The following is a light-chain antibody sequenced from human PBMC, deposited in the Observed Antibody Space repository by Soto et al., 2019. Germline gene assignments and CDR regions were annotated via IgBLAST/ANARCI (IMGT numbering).Light chain of an antibody. CDR3: SSFTSVHTGV. Sequence: QSALAQPASVSGSPGQSITISCTGSNNDVGGYNYVSWYQQHPGKVPKLLIYHVTNRPSGISDRFSGTKSGNTASLTIYGLQPEDEAHYYCSSFTSVHTGVFGGGTKVTVL. J-gene: IGLJ3*02. CDR1: NNDVGGYNY. CDR2: HVT. V-gene: IGLV2-14*01.